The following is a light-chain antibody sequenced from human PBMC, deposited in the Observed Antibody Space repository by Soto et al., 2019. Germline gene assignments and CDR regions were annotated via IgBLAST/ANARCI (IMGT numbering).Light chain of an antibody. CDR2: EVS. CDR1: SSDVGSYNV. CDR3: CSYAGSSSAYV. V-gene: IGLV2-23*02. J-gene: IGLJ1*01. Sequence: QSALTQPASVSGSPGQSITISCTGTSSDVGSYNVVSWYQQHPGKAPKLLIYEVSKRPSGVSDRFSGSKSGNTASLTISGLQAEDEADYHCCSYAGSSSAYVFGTGTKVTVL.